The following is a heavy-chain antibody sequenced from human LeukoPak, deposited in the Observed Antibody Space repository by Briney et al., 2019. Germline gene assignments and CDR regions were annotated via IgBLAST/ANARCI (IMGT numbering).Heavy chain of an antibody. CDR2: ISYDGSNK. CDR3: AKGSGSSWINWFDP. CDR1: GFTFSSYG. J-gene: IGHJ5*02. V-gene: IGHV3-30*18. D-gene: IGHD6-13*01. Sequence: GGSLRLSCAASGFTFSSYGMHWVRQAPGKGLEWVAVISYDGSNKYCADSVKGRFTISRDNSKNTLYLQMNSLRAEDTAVYYCAKGSGSSWINWFDPWGQGTLVTVSS.